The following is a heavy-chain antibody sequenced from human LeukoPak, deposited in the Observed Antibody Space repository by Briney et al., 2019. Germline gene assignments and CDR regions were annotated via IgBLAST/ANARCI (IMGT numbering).Heavy chain of an antibody. V-gene: IGHV3-7*01. Sequence: GGSLRLSCAASGFTLSSYWMSWVRQAPGKRLEWVANIKQDGSEKYYVDSVKGRFTISRDNAKNSLYLQMNSLRVEDTAVYYCARTSGRGWSYWGQGTLVTVSS. CDR3: ARTSGRGWSY. CDR1: GFTLSSYW. CDR2: IKQDGSEK. D-gene: IGHD6-19*01. J-gene: IGHJ4*02.